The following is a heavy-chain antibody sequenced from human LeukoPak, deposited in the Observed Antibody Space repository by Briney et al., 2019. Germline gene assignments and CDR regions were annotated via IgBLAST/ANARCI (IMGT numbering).Heavy chain of an antibody. Sequence: PGGSLRLSCAASGFTFSTYWMHWVRQAPGKGLVWVSRINSDESSTTYADSVKGRFTISRDNAKNTLYLQMNSLRAEDTAVYYCANGHSSSWKWFDPWGQGTLVTVSS. J-gene: IGHJ5*02. CDR3: ANGHSSSWKWFDP. CDR2: INSDESST. CDR1: GFTFSTYW. V-gene: IGHV3-74*01. D-gene: IGHD6-13*01.